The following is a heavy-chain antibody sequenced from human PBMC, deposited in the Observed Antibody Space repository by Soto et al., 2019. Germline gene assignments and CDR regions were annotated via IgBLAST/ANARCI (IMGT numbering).Heavy chain of an antibody. J-gene: IGHJ5*02. D-gene: IGHD6-13*01. V-gene: IGHV2-26*04. CDR1: GFSLSNAGLG. CDR3: ASTYSTSWYWFDP. Sequence: QVTVKESGPVLVKPTETLTLTCTVSGFSLSNAGLGVSWIRQPPGKALEWLAHIFSNDEKSYSTSLKSRLTISKDTSKSQVVLTMTNMDPVDTATYYCASTYSTSWYWFDPWGQGTLVTFSS. CDR2: IFSNDEK.